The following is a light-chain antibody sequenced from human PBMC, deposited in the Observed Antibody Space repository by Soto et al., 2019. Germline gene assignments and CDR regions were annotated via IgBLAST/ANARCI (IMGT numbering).Light chain of an antibody. V-gene: IGKV3-11*01. CDR1: QSFRGL. CDR3: QQSSTTPYT. Sequence: EVVLTQSPVTLSLSPGERATLSCRASQSFRGLLAWYQQKPGQAPRLLIYDAYNRATGIPPRFSGSGSGTDFTLTISSLQPEDFAIYYCQQSSTTPYTFGQGTKLEIK. J-gene: IGKJ2*01. CDR2: DAY.